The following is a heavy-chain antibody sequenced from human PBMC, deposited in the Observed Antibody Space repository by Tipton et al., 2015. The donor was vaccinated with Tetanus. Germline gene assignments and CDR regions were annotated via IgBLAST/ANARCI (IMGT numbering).Heavy chain of an antibody. D-gene: IGHD3-10*01. Sequence: LRLSCAASGFTLSRYTLNWVRQAPGKGLEWVSSISSSSRYIYYADSVKGRFTISRDNAKNSLYLQMNSLRDEDTAMYFCVRDSGVAGSMDVWGKGTTVTVSS. CDR3: VRDSGVAGSMDV. J-gene: IGHJ6*03. CDR1: GFTLSRYT. V-gene: IGHV3-21*01. CDR2: ISSSSRYI.